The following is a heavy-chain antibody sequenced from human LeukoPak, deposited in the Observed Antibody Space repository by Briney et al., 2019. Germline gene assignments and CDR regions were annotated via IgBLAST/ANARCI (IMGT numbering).Heavy chain of an antibody. CDR3: AREAVTRNYFDY. D-gene: IGHD4-17*01. V-gene: IGHV3-23*01. Sequence: QPGGSLRLSCAVSGFTFSDYALSWVRQAPGKGLEWVLGISFSGRSTNYADSVEGRFTISRDNSKNTLYLQMNSLRAEDTAVYYCAREAVTRNYFDYWGQGTLVTVSS. CDR2: ISFSGRST. J-gene: IGHJ4*02. CDR1: GFTFSDYA.